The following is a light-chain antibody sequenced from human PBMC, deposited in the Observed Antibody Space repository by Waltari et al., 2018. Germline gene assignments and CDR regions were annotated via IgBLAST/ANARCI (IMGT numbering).Light chain of an antibody. CDR2: DAS. CDR1: QSVSSY. J-gene: IGKJ4*01. V-gene: IGKV3-11*01. Sequence: EIVLTQSPATLSLSPGERATLSSRASQSVSSYLAWYQQKPGQAPRLLIYDASNRATGIPARFSGSGSGTDFTLTISSLGPEDFAVYYCQQRSNLLTFGGGTKVEIK. CDR3: QQRSNLLT.